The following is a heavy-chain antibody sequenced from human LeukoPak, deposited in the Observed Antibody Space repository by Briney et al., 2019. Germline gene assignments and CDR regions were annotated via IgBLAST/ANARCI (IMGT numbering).Heavy chain of an antibody. CDR3: AAGDSGFYYIDY. CDR2: INTDGSGT. CDR1: GFTFTTYW. J-gene: IGHJ4*02. V-gene: IGHV3-74*01. D-gene: IGHD3-10*01. Sequence: GGSLRLSRAASGFTFTTYWMYWVRQDPGKGLVWVSHINTDGSGTSYADSVKGRFTISRDNAKNTLYLQMNSLRAEDTAVYYCAAGDSGFYYIDYWGQGTLVTVSS.